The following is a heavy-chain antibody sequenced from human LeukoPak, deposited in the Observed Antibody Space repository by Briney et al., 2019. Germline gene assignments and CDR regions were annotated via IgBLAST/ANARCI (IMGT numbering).Heavy chain of an antibody. CDR2: INPAGSVT. D-gene: IGHD3-16*01. Sequence: GGSLILSCSASAFTITCYWMHFVRHAPGGGLVGVSRINPAGSVTHHASSVRGRFTISRETATNTLYLEMNSVRAEDTAVYYCSRGFVGAGGYWGEGTLVTVSS. V-gene: IGHV3-74*01. CDR3: SRGFVGAGGY. J-gene: IGHJ4*02. CDR1: AFTITCYW.